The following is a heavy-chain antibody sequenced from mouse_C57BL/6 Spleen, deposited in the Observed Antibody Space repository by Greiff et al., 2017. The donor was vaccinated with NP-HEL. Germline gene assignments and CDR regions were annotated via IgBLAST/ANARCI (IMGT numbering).Heavy chain of an antibody. CDR1: GFNIKNTY. V-gene: IGHV14-3*01. Sequence: VQLQQSVAELVRPGASVKLSCTASGFNIKNTYMHWVKQRPEQGLEWIGRIDPANGNTKYAPKFQGKATITADTSSNTAYLQLSSLTSEDTAIYYWARAPHYYGSSSYAMDYWGQGTSVTVSS. J-gene: IGHJ4*01. D-gene: IGHD1-1*01. CDR2: IDPANGNT. CDR3: ARAPHYYGSSSYAMDY.